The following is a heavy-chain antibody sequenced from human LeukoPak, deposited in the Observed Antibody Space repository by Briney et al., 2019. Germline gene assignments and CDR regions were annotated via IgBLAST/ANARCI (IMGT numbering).Heavy chain of an antibody. D-gene: IGHD6-19*01. CDR1: GGSISSYY. V-gene: IGHV4-59*01. CDR2: IYYSGST. Sequence: SETLSLTCTVSGGSISSYYWSWIRQPPGKGLEWIGYIYYSGSTNYNPSLKSRVTISVDTSKNQFSLKLSSVTAADTAVYYCARAGPGIAVAGSRNSFDYWGQGTLVTVSS. J-gene: IGHJ4*02. CDR3: ARAGPGIAVAGSRNSFDY.